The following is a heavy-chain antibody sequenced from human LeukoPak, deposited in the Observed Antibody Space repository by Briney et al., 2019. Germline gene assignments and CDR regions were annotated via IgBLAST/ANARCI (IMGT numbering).Heavy chain of an antibody. CDR2: IYYSGST. Sequence: KPSETLSLTCTVSGGSISSYYWSWIRQPPGKGLEWIGYIYYSGSTNYNPSLKSRVTMSVDTSKNQFSLKLSSVTAADTAVYYCARGRDGYNYEYYFDYWGQGTLVTVSS. CDR3: ARGRDGYNYEYYFDY. D-gene: IGHD5-24*01. J-gene: IGHJ4*02. V-gene: IGHV4-59*12. CDR1: GGSISSYY.